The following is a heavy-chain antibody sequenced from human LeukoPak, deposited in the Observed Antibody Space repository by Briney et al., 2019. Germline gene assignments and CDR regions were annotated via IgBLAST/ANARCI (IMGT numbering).Heavy chain of an antibody. Sequence: GGSLRLSCAASGFTFSSYSMNWVRQAPGKGLEWVSSISSSSSYIYYADSVKGRFTISRDNAKNSLYLQMNSLRAEDTAVYYCARVLPAAMGAIDYWGQGTLVTVSS. J-gene: IGHJ4*02. CDR1: GFTFSSYS. V-gene: IGHV3-21*01. CDR2: ISSSSSYI. CDR3: ARVLPAAMGAIDY. D-gene: IGHD2-2*01.